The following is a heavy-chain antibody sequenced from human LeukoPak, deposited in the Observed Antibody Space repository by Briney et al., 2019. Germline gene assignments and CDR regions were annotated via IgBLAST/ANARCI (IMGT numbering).Heavy chain of an antibody. D-gene: IGHD2-8*01. Sequence: GGSLRLSCAASGFTFSSYSMNWVRQAPGKGLEWVSYISSSSSPIYYADSVKGRFTISRDNAKNSLYLQMNSLRAEDTAVYYCARDNDYFDYWGQGTLVTVSS. CDR3: ARDNDYFDY. V-gene: IGHV3-48*01. CDR1: GFTFSSYS. J-gene: IGHJ4*02. CDR2: ISSSSSPI.